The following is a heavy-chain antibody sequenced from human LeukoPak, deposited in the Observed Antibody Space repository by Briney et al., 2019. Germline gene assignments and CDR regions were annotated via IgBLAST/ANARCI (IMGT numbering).Heavy chain of an antibody. CDR2: ISGSGDST. CDR1: GFSFTDHS. V-gene: IGHV3-23*01. CDR3: ARVPGGYSGYVDY. J-gene: IGHJ4*02. D-gene: IGHD5-12*01. Sequence: GGSLRLSCAASGFSFTDHSMNWVRQAPGKGLEWVSGISGSGDSTYYADSVKGRFTISRDNSKKTLYLQMNSLRAEDTAVYYCARVPGGYSGYVDYWGQGTLVTVSS.